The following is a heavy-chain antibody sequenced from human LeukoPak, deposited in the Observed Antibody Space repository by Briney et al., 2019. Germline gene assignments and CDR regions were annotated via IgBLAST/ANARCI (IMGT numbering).Heavy chain of an antibody. Sequence: GGSLRLSCAASGFTFSSYEINWVRQAPGKGLEWVSYISSSGSTIYYADSVKGRFTISRDNAKNSLYLQMNSLRAEDTAVYYCARYPDQTIPYYYYYGMDVWGQGTTVTVSS. CDR3: ARYPDQTIPYYYYYGMDV. D-gene: IGHD2-2*01. CDR1: GFTFSSYE. CDR2: ISSSGSTI. J-gene: IGHJ6*02. V-gene: IGHV3-48*03.